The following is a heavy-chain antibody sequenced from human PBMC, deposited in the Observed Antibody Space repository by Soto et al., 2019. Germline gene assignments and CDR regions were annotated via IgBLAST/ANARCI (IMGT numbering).Heavy chain of an antibody. D-gene: IGHD2-2*01. CDR3: ARDHVVVPAAMNYYYYYGMDV. J-gene: IGHJ6*02. CDR2: IYYSGST. CDR1: GGSISSYY. Sequence: SETLSLTCTVSGGSISSYYWSWIRQPPGKGLEWIGYIYYSGSTNYNPSLKSRVTISVDTSKNQFSLKLSSVTAADTAVYYCARDHVVVPAAMNYYYYYGMDVWGQGTTVTVSS. V-gene: IGHV4-59*01.